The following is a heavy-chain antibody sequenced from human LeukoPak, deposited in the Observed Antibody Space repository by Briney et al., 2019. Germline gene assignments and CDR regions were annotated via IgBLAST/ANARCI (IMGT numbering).Heavy chain of an antibody. Sequence: PGGSLRLSCAASGFTFSSYAMSWVRQAPGKGLEWVSAISGSGGSTYYADSVKGRFTISRDNAKNSLYLQMISLRAEDTAVYYCARAPGYYGTSGYYSGVYFDYWGQGTLVTVSS. CDR2: ISGSGGST. D-gene: IGHD3-22*01. V-gene: IGHV3-23*01. CDR1: GFTFSSYA. CDR3: ARAPGYYGTSGYYSGVYFDY. J-gene: IGHJ4*02.